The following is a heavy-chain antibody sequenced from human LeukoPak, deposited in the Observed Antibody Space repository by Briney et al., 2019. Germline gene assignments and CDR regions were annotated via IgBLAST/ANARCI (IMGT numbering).Heavy chain of an antibody. D-gene: IGHD6-13*01. CDR1: GYTFTSYA. CDR2: INTNTGNP. J-gene: IGHJ6*04. Sequence: GASVKVSCKASGYTFTSYAMNWVRQAPGQGLEWMGWINTNTGNPTYAQGFTGRFVFSLDTSVGTAYLQISSLKAEDTAVYYCAREIAAAGTGDYYFYYGLDVWGKGTTVTVSS. CDR3: AREIAAAGTGDYYFYYGLDV. V-gene: IGHV7-4-1*02.